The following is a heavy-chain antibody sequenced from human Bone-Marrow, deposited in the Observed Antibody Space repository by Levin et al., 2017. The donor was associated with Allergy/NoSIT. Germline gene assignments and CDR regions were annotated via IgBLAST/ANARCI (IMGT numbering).Heavy chain of an antibody. Sequence: SETLSLTCALSGGSITPYYWAWIRQPPGKGLEWIGYIYYIGRTTYSPSLKSRATISLDTSRNEFSLRLTSMTAADTAVYFCARGTKKGADFDSWGQGTLVAVSS. V-gene: IGHV4-59*01. CDR1: GGSITPYY. CDR2: IYYIGRT. J-gene: IGHJ4*02. D-gene: IGHD1-7*01. CDR3: ARGTKKGADFDS.